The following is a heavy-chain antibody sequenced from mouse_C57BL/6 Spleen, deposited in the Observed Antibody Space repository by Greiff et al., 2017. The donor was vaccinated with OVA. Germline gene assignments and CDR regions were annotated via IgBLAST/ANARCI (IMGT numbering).Heavy chain of an antibody. CDR1: GYTFTSYT. Sequence: VQLQQSGAELARPGASVKMSCKASGYTFTSYTMHWVKQRPGQGLEWIGNINPSSGYTKYNQKFKDKATLTADKSYSTAYMQLSSLTSEDSAVYYCEREKKYDYDEMGYAMDYWGQGTSVTVSS. D-gene: IGHD2-4*01. CDR3: EREKKYDYDEMGYAMDY. J-gene: IGHJ4*01. CDR2: INPSSGYT. V-gene: IGHV1-4*01.